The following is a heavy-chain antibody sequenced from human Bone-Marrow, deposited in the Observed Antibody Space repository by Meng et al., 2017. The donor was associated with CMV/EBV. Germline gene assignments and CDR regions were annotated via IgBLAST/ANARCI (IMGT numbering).Heavy chain of an antibody. CDR1: GGYISRSSW. J-gene: IGHJ4*02. Sequence: CAGSGGYISRSSWWRWVRQPPGKGLEWIGEIYHSGSTNYNPSLKSRVTISVDKSKNQFSLKLSSVTAADTAVYYCVRDEQQLVRGFDYWGQGTLVTVSS. CDR3: VRDEQQLVRGFDY. CDR2: IYHSGST. V-gene: IGHV4-4*02. D-gene: IGHD6-13*01.